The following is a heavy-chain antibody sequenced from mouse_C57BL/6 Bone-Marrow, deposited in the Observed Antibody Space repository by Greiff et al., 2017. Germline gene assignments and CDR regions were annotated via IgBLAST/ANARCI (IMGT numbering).Heavy chain of an antibody. CDR1: GFTFSDYG. CDR3: ARVTTVQRDYAMDY. V-gene: IGHV5-15*01. Sequence: DVQLVESGGGLVQPGGSLKLSCAASGFTFSDYGMAWVRQAPRKGPEWVAFISNLAYSIYYADTVTGRFTISRENAKNTLYLEMSSLRSEDTAMYYCARVTTVQRDYAMDYWGQGTSVTVSS. CDR2: ISNLAYSI. D-gene: IGHD2-2*01. J-gene: IGHJ4*01.